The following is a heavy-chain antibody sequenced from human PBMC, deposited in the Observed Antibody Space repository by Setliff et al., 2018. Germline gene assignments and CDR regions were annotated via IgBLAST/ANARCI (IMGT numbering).Heavy chain of an antibody. Sequence: ASVKVSCKASGYTLTNYYMHWVRQAPGQGLEWMGIINPSGGLTGYAQKFQGRVTMTRNTSISTAYMELSSLRSEDTAVYFCARGALVLQFLEWLPRFYYMDVWGKGTTVTVFS. V-gene: IGHV1-46*01. D-gene: IGHD3-3*01. CDR2: INPSGGLT. J-gene: IGHJ6*03. CDR3: ARGALVLQFLEWLPRFYYMDV. CDR1: GYTLTNYY.